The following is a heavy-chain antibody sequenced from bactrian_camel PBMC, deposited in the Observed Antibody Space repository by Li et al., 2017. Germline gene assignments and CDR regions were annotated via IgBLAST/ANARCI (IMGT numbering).Heavy chain of an antibody. V-gene: IGHV3-3*01. CDR2: IWTGGGRA. D-gene: IGHD5*01. CDR3: AAYSPSSVILSLGGCEFGT. J-gene: IGHJ6*01. Sequence: VQLVESGGGSVQAGGSLRLACGASGDIDRECMGCFRQAGGKEREGVASIWTGGGRAQYGDSVKGRFTISRDAAKNTMYLQMDDLTPEDTAMYYCAAYSPSSVILSLGGCEFGTSGQGTQVTVS. CDR1: GDIDREC.